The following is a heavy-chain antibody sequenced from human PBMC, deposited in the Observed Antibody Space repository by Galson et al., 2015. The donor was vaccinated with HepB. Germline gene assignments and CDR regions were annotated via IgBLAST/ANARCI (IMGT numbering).Heavy chain of an antibody. D-gene: IGHD2-15*01. CDR1: GFSFSSYA. J-gene: IGHJ4*02. Sequence: SLRLSCAASGFSFSSYAMAWVRQAPGKGLEWVSVIGGSGVHYTDAVKGRFTLSRDDSKNTLYLQMDILRADDTAVYHCAPRGPGSGHSHWGQGTLVPVPS. CDR2: IGGSGV. V-gene: IGHV3-23*01. CDR3: APRGPGSGHSH.